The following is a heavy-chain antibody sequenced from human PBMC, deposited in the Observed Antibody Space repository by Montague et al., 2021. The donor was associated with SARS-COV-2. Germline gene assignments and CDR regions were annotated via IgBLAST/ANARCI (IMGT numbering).Heavy chain of an antibody. CDR1: GGSINSSY. J-gene: IGHJ6*02. CDR2: IYYRGST. V-gene: IGHV4-59*12. CDR3: ARGSGCSGGSCYSEWDPYYYYGMDV. Sequence: SETLSLTCTVSGGSINSSYWSWIRQPPGKGLEWIGYIYYRGSTNYNPSLKTRVTISVDTSKNQFSLKLSSVTAADTAVYYCARGSGCSGGSCYSEWDPYYYYGMDVWGQGTTVTVSS. D-gene: IGHD2-15*01.